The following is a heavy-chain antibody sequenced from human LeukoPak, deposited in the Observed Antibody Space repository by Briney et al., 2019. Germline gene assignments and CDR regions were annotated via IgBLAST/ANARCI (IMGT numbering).Heavy chain of an antibody. V-gene: IGHV3-64*01. D-gene: IGHD6-19*01. J-gene: IGHJ6*03. CDR2: ISSNGGST. Sequence: GGSLRLSCAASGFTSSHYAMQWVRQAPGKGLEYVSAISSNGGSTYYANSVKGRFTISRDNSKNALYLQMGSLRAEDMAVYYCARESKAVAGTSYYYYMDVWGKGTTVTISS. CDR1: GFTSSHYA. CDR3: ARESKAVAGTSYYYYMDV.